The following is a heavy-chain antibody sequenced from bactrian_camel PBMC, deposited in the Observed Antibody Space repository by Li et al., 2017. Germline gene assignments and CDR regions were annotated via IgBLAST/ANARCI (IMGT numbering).Heavy chain of an antibody. Sequence: HVQLVESGGGSVQAGGSLRLSCAASAHTKTASSRCMGWFRQAPGKEREGVAAIDSDGSTSYADSVKGRFTISKDNAKNTLYLQMNSLKPEDTAMYYCAAFGRDHGLGTSKCADFGYWGQGTQVTVS. V-gene: IGHV3S55*01. CDR3: AAFGRDHGLGTSKCADFGY. J-gene: IGHJ6*01. CDR2: IDSDGST. CDR1: AHTKTASSRC. D-gene: IGHD5*01.